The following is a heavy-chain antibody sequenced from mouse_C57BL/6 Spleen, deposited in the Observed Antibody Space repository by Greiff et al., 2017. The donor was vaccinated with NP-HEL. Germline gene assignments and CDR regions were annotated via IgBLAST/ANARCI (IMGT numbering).Heavy chain of an antibody. Sequence: VQLQQPGAELVKPGASVKLSCKASGYTFTSYWMQWVKQRPGQGLEWIGEIDPSDSYTNYNQKFKGKATLTVDTSSSTAYMQLSSLTSEDSAVYYCARRTVVAHYAMDYWGQGTSVTVSS. CDR1: GYTFTSYW. D-gene: IGHD1-1*01. CDR3: ARRTVVAHYAMDY. CDR2: IDPSDSYT. J-gene: IGHJ4*01. V-gene: IGHV1-50*01.